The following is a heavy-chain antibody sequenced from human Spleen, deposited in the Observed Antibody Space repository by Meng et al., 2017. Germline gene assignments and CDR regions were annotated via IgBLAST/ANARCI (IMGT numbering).Heavy chain of an antibody. CDR2: IHPNDGDT. Sequence: QVQLLQFGAELKQPGASGRVSCKASGYTFTGYSLHWVRQAPGQGLEWMGWIHPNDGDTQYAQSFRGRVTLSRDSSITTAYMDLSRLTSADTAVYYCARESGSYFHFQYWGQGTVVTVSS. CDR3: ARESGSYFHFQY. CDR1: GYTFTGYS. D-gene: IGHD3-10*01. J-gene: IGHJ1*01. V-gene: IGHV1-2*02.